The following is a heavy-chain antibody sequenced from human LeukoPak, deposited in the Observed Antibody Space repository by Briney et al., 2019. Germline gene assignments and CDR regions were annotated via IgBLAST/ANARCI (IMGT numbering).Heavy chain of an antibody. CDR3: AREIAVLIYYYYMDV. CDR2: IIPIFGTA. V-gene: IGHV1-69*06. J-gene: IGHJ6*03. Sequence: PVKVSCKASGGTFSSYAISWVRQAPGQGVEWMGRIIPIFGTANYAQKFQGRVTITAEKSTSTAYMELSSLRSEDTAVYYCAREIAVLIYYYYMDVWGKGTTVTVSS. CDR1: GGTFSSYA. D-gene: IGHD6-19*01.